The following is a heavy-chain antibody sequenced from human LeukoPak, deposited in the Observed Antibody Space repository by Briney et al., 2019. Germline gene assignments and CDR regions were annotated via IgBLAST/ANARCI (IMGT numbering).Heavy chain of an antibody. CDR2: INPNSGGT. CDR1: GYTFTGYY. J-gene: IGHJ4*02. V-gene: IGHV1-2*02. CDR3: ARDSSGSYFSRGAPY. Sequence: ASVKISCKASGYTFTGYYMHWVRQAPGQGLEWMGWINPNSGGTNYAQKFQGRVTMTRDTSISTAYMELSRLRSDDTAVYYCARDSSGSYFSRGAPYWGQGTLVTVSS. D-gene: IGHD1-26*01.